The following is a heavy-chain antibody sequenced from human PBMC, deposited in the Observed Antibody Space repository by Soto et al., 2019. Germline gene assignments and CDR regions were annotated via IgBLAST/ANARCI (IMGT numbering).Heavy chain of an antibody. CDR1: GGSISSGDYY. CDR2: IYYSGST. D-gene: IGHD3-16*01. V-gene: IGHV4-30-4*01. Sequence: QVQLQESGSGLVKPSQTLSLTCTVSGGSISSGDYYWSWICQPPGKGLEWIGYIYYSGSTYYNPSLKSRVTRSVGTSKNPFSLKLGSWTAGDTAVYYWGRGGGLDAFDIWGQGTMVTVSS. J-gene: IGHJ3*02. CDR3: GRGGGLDAFDI.